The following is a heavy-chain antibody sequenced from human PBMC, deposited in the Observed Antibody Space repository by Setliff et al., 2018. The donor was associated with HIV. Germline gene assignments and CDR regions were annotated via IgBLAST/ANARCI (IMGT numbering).Heavy chain of an antibody. CDR2: IKSKIDGETT. CDR1: GLTFSDAW. Sequence: PGGSLRLSCAGSGLTFSDAWITWVRQAPGKGLEWLGRIKSKIDGETTDYAAPVKGRFTISRDDSKSTLYPQLTTLRTEDTGFYFCTREIRDGYPRSSNWGQGTLVTVSS. CDR3: TREIRDGYPRSSN. V-gene: IGHV3-15*01. D-gene: IGHD3-10*01. J-gene: IGHJ4*02.